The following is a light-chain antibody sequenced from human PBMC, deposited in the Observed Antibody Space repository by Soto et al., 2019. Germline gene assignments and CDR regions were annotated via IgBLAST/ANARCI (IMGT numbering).Light chain of an antibody. Sequence: QMTQSPSTLSASIGDRVTITCRASHNIHRWLAWYHQKPGMAPTLLISDASTLERGVPSRVSGSGTGTEFTLTICDVQTNSFGTYYCQYSDTYWPFGLGTKVDIK. V-gene: IGKV1-5*01. CDR2: DAS. J-gene: IGKJ1*01. CDR1: HNIHRW. CDR3: QYSDTYWP.